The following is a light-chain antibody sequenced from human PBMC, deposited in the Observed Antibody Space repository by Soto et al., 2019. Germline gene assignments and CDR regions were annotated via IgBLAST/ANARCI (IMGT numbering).Light chain of an antibody. CDR2: EVT. Sequence: QSALTQPASVSGSPGQSITISCTGTSSDVGYNYVSWYQQHPGKAPKFMIYEVTNRPSGVSDRFSGSKSGNTASLTISGLQAEDEADYYCNSYTSSGTYGFGTGTKVTVL. CDR3: NSYTSSGTYG. V-gene: IGLV2-14*01. CDR1: SSDVGYNY. J-gene: IGLJ1*01.